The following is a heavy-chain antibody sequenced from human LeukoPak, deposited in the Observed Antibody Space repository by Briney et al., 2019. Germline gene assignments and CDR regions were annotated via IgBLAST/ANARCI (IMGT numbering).Heavy chain of an antibody. CDR3: ARVGGPRITMVRGLLSFDY. D-gene: IGHD3-10*01. V-gene: IGHV4-34*01. CDR2: INHSGST. J-gene: IGHJ4*02. CDR1: GGSFSGYY. Sequence: PSETLSLTCAVYGGSFSGYYWSWIRQPPGKGLGWIGEINHSGSTNYNPSLKSRVTISVDTSKNQFSLKLSSVTAADTAVYYCARVGGPRITMVRGLLSFDYWGQGTLVTVSS.